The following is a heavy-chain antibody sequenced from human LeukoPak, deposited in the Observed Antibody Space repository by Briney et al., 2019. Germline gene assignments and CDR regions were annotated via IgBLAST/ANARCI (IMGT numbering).Heavy chain of an antibody. CDR1: GYTFTSYY. Sequence: ASVKVSCKASGYTFTSYYMHWVRQAPGQGLEWMGIINLSGGSTSYAQKFQGRVTMTRDTSTSTVYMELSSLRSEDTAVYYCALDGYKTYIDYWGQGTLVTVSS. V-gene: IGHV1-46*01. D-gene: IGHD5-24*01. CDR3: ALDGYKTYIDY. J-gene: IGHJ4*02. CDR2: INLSGGST.